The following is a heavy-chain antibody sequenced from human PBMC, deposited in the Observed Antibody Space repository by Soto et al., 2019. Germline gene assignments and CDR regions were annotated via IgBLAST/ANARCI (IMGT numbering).Heavy chain of an antibody. CDR3: AREYTETVAGPTPYYFDY. V-gene: IGHV4-4*07. J-gene: IGHJ4*02. D-gene: IGHD6-19*01. CDR2: IYISGDT. Sequence: QVQLQESGPGLVKPSETLSLTCSVSRDSISNNYWSWIRQPAVKGLEWIGRIYISGDTNYNPSLTSRVTMSVDTSKNQFSLKLSSVTAADTAVYYCAREYTETVAGPTPYYFDYWGQGTLVTVSA. CDR1: RDSISNNY.